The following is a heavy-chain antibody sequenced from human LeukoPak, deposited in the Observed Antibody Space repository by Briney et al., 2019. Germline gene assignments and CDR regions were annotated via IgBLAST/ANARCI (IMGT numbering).Heavy chain of an antibody. D-gene: IGHD3-22*01. CDR1: GGSIRSTSYY. CDR2: GYYSGST. CDR3: ARNYYDGSGYWF. V-gene: IGHV4-39*01. J-gene: IGHJ4*02. Sequence: KPSETLSLTCTVSGGSIRSTSYYWGWIRQPPGKGLEWIGSGYYSGSTHYNPSLKSRVTIFVDTSKNQFPLKLSSVTAADTAVYYCARNYYDGSGYWFWGQGALVTVSS.